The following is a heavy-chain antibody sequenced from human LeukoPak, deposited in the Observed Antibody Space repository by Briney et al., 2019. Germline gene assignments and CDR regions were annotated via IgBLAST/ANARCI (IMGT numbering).Heavy chain of an antibody. V-gene: IGHV1-18*01. CDR1: GYSFDSYG. J-gene: IGHJ5*02. D-gene: IGHD6-13*01. Sequence: GASVKVSRKTSGYSFDSYGISWVRQAPGQGLEWMGWISAYNGDTIYAQHLQRRVSLTTDLSTGTAFMELRSLTSDDTALYYSARDTALIGTAGGPDSWGQGTLVTVSS. CDR3: ARDTALIGTAGGPDS. CDR2: ISAYNGDT.